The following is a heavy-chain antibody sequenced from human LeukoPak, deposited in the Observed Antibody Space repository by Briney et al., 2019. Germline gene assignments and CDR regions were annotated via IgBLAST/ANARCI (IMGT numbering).Heavy chain of an antibody. CDR3: ARGRKSSSWYDALNYFDY. V-gene: IGHV4-34*01. D-gene: IGHD6-13*01. CDR1: GGSFSGYY. Sequence: SETLSLTCAVYGGSFSGYYWSWIRQPPGKGLEWIGETNHSGSTNYNPSLKSRVTISVDTSKHQFSLKLSSVTAADTAVYYCARGRKSSSWYDALNYFDYWGQGTLVTISS. CDR2: TNHSGST. J-gene: IGHJ4*02.